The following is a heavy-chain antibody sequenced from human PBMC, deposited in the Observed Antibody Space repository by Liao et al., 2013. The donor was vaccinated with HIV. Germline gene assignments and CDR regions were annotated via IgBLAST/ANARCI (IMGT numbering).Heavy chain of an antibody. J-gene: IGHJ3*02. CDR2: IYTSGST. CDR3: ARRCSSTSCYPSGAFDI. D-gene: IGHD2-2*01. CDR1: GGPISSYY. Sequence: QVQLQESGPGLVKPSETLSLTCTVSGGPISSYYWSWIRQPAGKGLEWIGRIYTSGSTNYNPSLKSRVTISVDTSKKQFSLKLSSVTAADTAVYYCARRCSSTSCYPSGAFDIWGQGTMVTVSS. V-gene: IGHV4-4*07.